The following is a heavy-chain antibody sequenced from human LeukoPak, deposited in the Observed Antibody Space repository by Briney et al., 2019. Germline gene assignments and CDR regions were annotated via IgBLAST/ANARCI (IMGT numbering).Heavy chain of an antibody. V-gene: IGHV4-59*01. D-gene: IGHD3-16*01. Sequence: SETLSLTCTVSCGSISSYYWSWIRQPPGKGLEWIGYIYYSGSTNYNPSLKSRVTISVDTSKNQFSLKLSSVTAADTAVYYCARDLGAYGMDVWGQGTTVTVS. CDR3: ARDLGAYGMDV. CDR2: IYYSGST. J-gene: IGHJ6*02. CDR1: CGSISSYY.